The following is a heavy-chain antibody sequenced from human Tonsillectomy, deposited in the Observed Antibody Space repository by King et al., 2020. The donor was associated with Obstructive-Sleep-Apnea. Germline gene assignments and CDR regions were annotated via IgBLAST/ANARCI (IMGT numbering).Heavy chain of an antibody. CDR1: GGSINSGGYS. Sequence: LQLQESGSGLVKPSQTLSLTCAVSGGSINSGGYSWGWIRQPPGKGLEWIGYIYHSGTTYYNPSLKRRVTISVDRSKHQFSLNLSSVTAADTAVYYCARDRAAAGFDPWGQGTLVTVSS. CDR3: ARDRAAAGFDP. CDR2: IYHSGTT. J-gene: IGHJ5*02. D-gene: IGHD6-13*01. V-gene: IGHV4-30-2*01.